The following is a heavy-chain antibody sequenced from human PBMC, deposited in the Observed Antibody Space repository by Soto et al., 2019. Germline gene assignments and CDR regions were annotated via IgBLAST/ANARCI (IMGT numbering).Heavy chain of an antibody. J-gene: IGHJ4*02. CDR3: GNLVPFDY. CDR2: IYHSGST. CDR1: GGSISSGGYS. Sequence: SETLSLTCAVSGGSISSGGYSWSWIRQPPGKGLEWIGYIYHSGSTYYNPSLKSRVTISVDRSKNQFSLKLSSVTAADTAVYYGGNLVPFDYWGQGTLVTVSS. V-gene: IGHV4-30-2*01. D-gene: IGHD6-6*01.